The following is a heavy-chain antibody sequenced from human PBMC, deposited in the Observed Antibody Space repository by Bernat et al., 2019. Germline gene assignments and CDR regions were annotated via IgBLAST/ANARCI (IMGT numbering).Heavy chain of an antibody. CDR1: GFSFSSYS. J-gene: IGHJ4*02. CDR2: ISSSRSYI. CDR3: AKGDCSGGSCYSGGLYYFDY. Sequence: EVQLVESGGGLVKPGGSLRLSCAASGFSFSSYSMSWVRQAPGKGLEWVSSISSSRSYIYYSDSVKGRFTISRDNSKNTLYLQMNSLRAEDTAVYYCAKGDCSGGSCYSGGLYYFDYWGQGTLVTVSS. D-gene: IGHD2-15*01. V-gene: IGHV3-21*04.